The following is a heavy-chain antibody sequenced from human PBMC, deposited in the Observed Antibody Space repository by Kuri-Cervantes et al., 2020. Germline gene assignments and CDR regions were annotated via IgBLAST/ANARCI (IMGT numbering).Heavy chain of an antibody. CDR2: FGGRGGSP. D-gene: IGHD2-15*01. Sequence: GESLKISCAASGFTFSSYTMTWVRQAPGKGLEWVSYFGGRGGSPFYADSVKGRFTISRDNSKNTLFLQMNSLRVEDTAVYYCAKTREEDYSGFLNSWGQGTLVTVSS. CDR1: GFTFSSYT. J-gene: IGHJ4*02. CDR3: AKTREEDYSGFLNS. V-gene: IGHV3-23*01.